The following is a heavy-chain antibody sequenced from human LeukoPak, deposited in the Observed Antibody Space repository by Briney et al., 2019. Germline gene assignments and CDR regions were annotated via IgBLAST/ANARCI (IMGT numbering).Heavy chain of an antibody. CDR1: GFTFSSYG. D-gene: IGHD5-24*01. J-gene: IGHJ6*04. V-gene: IGHV3-30*02. CDR2: IRYDGSNK. Sequence: GGSLRLSCAASGFTFSSYGMHWVRQAPGKGLEWVAFIRYDGSNKYNADSVKGRFTISRDNSKNTLYLQMNSLRAEDTAVYYCATDLGETEMATSWGKGTTVTVSS. CDR3: ATDLGETEMATS.